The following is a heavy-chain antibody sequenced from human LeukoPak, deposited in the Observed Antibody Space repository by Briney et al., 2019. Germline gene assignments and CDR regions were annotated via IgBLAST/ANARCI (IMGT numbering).Heavy chain of an antibody. V-gene: IGHV3-30*18. D-gene: IGHD2-2*01. J-gene: IGHJ1*01. CDR3: AKEPNSFTSGWYFQD. CDR1: GCTFRNYG. CDR2: VSHDGRIK. Sequence: PGGSLRLSCAASGCTFRNYGMQWVRQAPGKGLEWLAVVSHDGRIKIYADSVKGRFTISRDNSKNTLDLEMFSLRTEDTAVYYCAKEPNSFTSGWYFQDWGQGALVIVSS.